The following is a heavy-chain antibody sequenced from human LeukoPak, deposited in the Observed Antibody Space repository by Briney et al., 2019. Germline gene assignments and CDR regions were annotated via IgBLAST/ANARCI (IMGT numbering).Heavy chain of an antibody. CDR1: GYSISSGYY. CDR3: ARILRGVIVTSFDY. CDR2: IPHAGST. Sequence: PSKTLSLTCTVSGYSISSGYYWGWVRQPPGKGLEWIGSIPHAGSTDYSPSLKSRVTISLDTSKNQFSLKLRPVTAADTAVYYCARILRGVIVTSFDYWGQGILVTVSS. J-gene: IGHJ4*02. D-gene: IGHD3-10*01. V-gene: IGHV4-38-2*02.